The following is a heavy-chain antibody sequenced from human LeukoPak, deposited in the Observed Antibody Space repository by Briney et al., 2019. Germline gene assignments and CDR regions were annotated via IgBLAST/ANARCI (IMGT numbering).Heavy chain of an antibody. J-gene: IGHJ4*02. CDR1: GFTFSSYS. CDR2: ITSSSSYI. CDR3: AAGVVGSDVDY. Sequence: GGSLRLSCAGSGFTFSSYSMNWVRQAPGKGLEWVSSITSSSSYIYYADSVKGRFTISRDNAKKSVYLQMNSLRAEDTAVYYCAAGVVGSDVDYWGQGTLVTVSS. V-gene: IGHV3-21*01. D-gene: IGHD1-26*01.